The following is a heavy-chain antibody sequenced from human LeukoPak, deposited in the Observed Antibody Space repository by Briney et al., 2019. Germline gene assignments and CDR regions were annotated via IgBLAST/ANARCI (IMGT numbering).Heavy chain of an antibody. D-gene: IGHD3-16*01. CDR3: ASPRSLGDYYFDY. J-gene: IGHJ4*02. V-gene: IGHV1-69*06. Sequence: SVKVSCKASGGTFNTDAISWVRQAPGQGLEWMGGSIPIFGTTNYAQKFQGRVTIIADKSTRTAYMELSSLRSEDTAVYYCASPRSLGDYYFDYWAREPWSPSPQ. CDR1: GGTFNTDA. CDR2: SIPIFGTT.